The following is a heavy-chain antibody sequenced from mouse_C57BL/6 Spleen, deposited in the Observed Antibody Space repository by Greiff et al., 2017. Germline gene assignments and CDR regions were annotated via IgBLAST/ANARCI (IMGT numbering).Heavy chain of an antibody. Sequence: QVQLQQSGAELVKPGASVKMSCKASGYTFTSYWITWVKQRPGQGLEWIGDIYPGSGSTNYNEKFKSKATLTVDTSSSTAYMQLSSLTSEDSAVYYCARKGGYGNYPYYYAMDYWGQGTSVTVSS. D-gene: IGHD2-1*01. J-gene: IGHJ4*01. CDR3: ARKGGYGNYPYYYAMDY. CDR1: GYTFTSYW. V-gene: IGHV1-55*01. CDR2: IYPGSGST.